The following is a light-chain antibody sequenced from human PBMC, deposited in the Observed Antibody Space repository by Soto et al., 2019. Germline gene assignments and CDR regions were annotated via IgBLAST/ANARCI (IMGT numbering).Light chain of an antibody. CDR3: QQYGSSSWT. J-gene: IGKJ1*01. Sequence: EIVLTQSPGTLSLSPGERVTLSCRASQSVSSSYLAWYQQKPGQAPRLLIYGASSRATGIPDRFSGSGSGTDFTLTINRLEPEDFAVYYCQQYGSSSWTFGQGTKVEIK. CDR1: QSVSSSY. V-gene: IGKV3-20*01. CDR2: GAS.